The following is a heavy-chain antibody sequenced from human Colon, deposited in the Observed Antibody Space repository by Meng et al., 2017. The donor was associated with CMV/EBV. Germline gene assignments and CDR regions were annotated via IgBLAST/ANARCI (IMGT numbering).Heavy chain of an antibody. CDR2: IYYSGTT. D-gene: IGHD5-12*01. J-gene: IGHJ4*02. CDR3: ARSSGYKAFLDY. V-gene: IGHV4-39*07. Sequence: SATLSLTCNVSGASISSMIYYWGWIRQSPGKGLEWIGSIYYSGTTYHSPSFKSRVTLSIDTSKNQFSLSLRSVSVADTAVYYCARSSGYKAFLDYWGPGRQVTVSS. CDR1: GASISSMIYY.